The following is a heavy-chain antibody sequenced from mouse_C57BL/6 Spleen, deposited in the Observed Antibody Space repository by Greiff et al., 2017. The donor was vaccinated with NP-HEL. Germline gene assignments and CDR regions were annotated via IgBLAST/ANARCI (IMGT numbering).Heavy chain of an antibody. D-gene: IGHD6-1*01. Sequence: EVQRVESGGGLVKPGGSLKLSCAASGFTFSSYAMSWVRQTPEKRLEWVATISDGGSYTYYPDNVKGRFTISRDNAKNNLYLQMSHLKSEDTAMYYCARESNLFDYWGQGTTLTVSS. J-gene: IGHJ2*01. CDR2: ISDGGSYT. CDR1: GFTFSSYA. V-gene: IGHV5-4*01. CDR3: ARESNLFDY.